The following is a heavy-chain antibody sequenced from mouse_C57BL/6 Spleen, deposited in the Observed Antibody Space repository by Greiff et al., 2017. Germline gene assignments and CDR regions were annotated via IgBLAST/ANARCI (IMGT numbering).Heavy chain of an antibody. CDR3: AGFGYAMDY. CDR1: GFTFSDYG. J-gene: IGHJ4*01. CDR2: ISSGSSTI. V-gene: IGHV5-17*01. Sequence: DVMLVESGGGLVKPGGSLKLSCAASGFTFSDYGMHWVRQAPEKGLEWVAYISSGSSTIYYADTVKGRFTISRDNAKNTLFLQMTSLRSEDTAMYYCAGFGYAMDYWGQGTSVTVSS.